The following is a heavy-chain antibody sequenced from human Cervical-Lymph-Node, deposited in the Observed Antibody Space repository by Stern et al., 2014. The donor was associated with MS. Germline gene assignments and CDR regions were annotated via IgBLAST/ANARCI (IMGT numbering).Heavy chain of an antibody. CDR2: IIPILGLA. Sequence: QMQLVQSGAEVKKPGSSMNVSCKTSGGTFSSSYAITWMRQAPGQGLEWMGRIIPILGLANYAQTFQGRVIITAEKSTSTPYKGLTSLISEHTPVYYWARGFVSNRAAATLHNLFDPWGRGTLVPVSS. CDR3: ARGFVSNRAAATLHNLFDP. CDR1: GGTFSSSYA. D-gene: IGHD2-15*01. V-gene: IGHV1-69*09. J-gene: IGHJ5*02.